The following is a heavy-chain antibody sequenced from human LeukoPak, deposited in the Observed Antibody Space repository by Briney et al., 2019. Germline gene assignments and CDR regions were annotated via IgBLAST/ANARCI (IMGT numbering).Heavy chain of an antibody. V-gene: IGHV1-69*05. J-gene: IGHJ3*02. CDR3: ARYVPYYDDNSGQNAFDI. D-gene: IGHD3-22*01. CDR2: IIPIFGTA. CDR1: VDTFSSYT. Sequence: SAKVSCKAFVDTFSSYTISWVPHAPGQGLEWMGGIIPIFGTAHYAQKFQGTVTITTDESTSTPYIEQRTVRYQNTALYNTARYVPYYDDNSGQNAFDIWGQGTLVTVSS.